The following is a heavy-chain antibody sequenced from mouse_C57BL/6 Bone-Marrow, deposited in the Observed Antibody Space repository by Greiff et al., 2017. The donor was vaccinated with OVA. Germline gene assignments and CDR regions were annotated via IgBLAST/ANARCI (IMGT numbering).Heavy chain of an antibody. CDR3: ARLDAMDY. CDR1: GFTFSDFY. Sequence: DVKLVESGGGLVQPGGSLKLSCAASGFTFSDFYMYWIRQTPEKRLEWVAYISNGGGSTYYPDTVKGRFTISRDNAKNTLYLQMSRLQSEDTAMYYCARLDAMDYWGRGTAVTVTA. V-gene: IGHV5-12*01. CDR2: ISNGGGST. J-gene: IGHJ4*01.